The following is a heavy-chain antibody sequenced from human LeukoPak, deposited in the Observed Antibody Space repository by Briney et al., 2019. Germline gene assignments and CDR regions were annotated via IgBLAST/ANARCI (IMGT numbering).Heavy chain of an antibody. CDR1: GFTFSSYA. J-gene: IGHJ6*02. Sequence: GGSLRLSCAASGFTFSSYAMSWVRQAPGKGLEWVSAISGSGGSTYYADSVKGRFTISRDNSKNTLYLQMNSLRAEDTAVYYCAKGTPKSSIAARPNYYYYGMDVWGQGTTVTVSS. V-gene: IGHV3-23*01. D-gene: IGHD6-6*01. CDR3: AKGTPKSSIAARPNYYYYGMDV. CDR2: ISGSGGST.